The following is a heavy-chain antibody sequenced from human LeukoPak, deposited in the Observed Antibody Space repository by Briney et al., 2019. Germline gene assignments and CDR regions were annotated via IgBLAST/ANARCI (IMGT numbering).Heavy chain of an antibody. CDR1: GGSISSYY. J-gene: IGHJ4*02. CDR3: ARASYDFWSGYPYYFDY. V-gene: IGHV4-59*01. D-gene: IGHD3-3*01. Sequence: SETLSLTCTVSGGSISSYYWSWIRQPPGKGLEWIGYIYYSGSTNYNPSLKSRVTISVDTSKNQFSLKLSSVTAADTAVYYCARASYDFWSGYPYYFDYWGQGTLVTVSS. CDR2: IYYSGST.